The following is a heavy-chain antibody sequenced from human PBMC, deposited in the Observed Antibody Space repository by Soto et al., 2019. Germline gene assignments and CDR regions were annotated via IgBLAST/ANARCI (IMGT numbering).Heavy chain of an antibody. CDR3: ARSGYNWNDGARGYFDD. Sequence: EVQLVESGGGLVQPGGSLRLSCAASGFTFSSYEMNWVRQAPGKGLEWVSYISSSGRTLYYADSVKGRFTISRDNAKNSLYLQMNSLRAEDTAVYYCARSGYNWNDGARGYFDDWGQGTLVTVSS. J-gene: IGHJ4*02. CDR1: GFTFSSYE. V-gene: IGHV3-48*03. D-gene: IGHD1-20*01. CDR2: ISSSGRTL.